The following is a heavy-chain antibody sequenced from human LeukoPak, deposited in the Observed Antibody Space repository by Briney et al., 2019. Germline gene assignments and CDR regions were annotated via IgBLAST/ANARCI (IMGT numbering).Heavy chain of an antibody. D-gene: IGHD6-19*01. V-gene: IGHV4-59*01. CDR2: IYYSGST. CDR1: GGSISSYY. Sequence: ASETLSLTCTVSGGSISSYYWSWIRQPPGKGLEWIGYIYYSGSTNYNPSLKSRVTISVDTSKNQFSLKLSSVTAADTAVYYCATGGYSSGWYVFDYWGQGTLVTVSS. CDR3: ATGGYSSGWYVFDY. J-gene: IGHJ4*02.